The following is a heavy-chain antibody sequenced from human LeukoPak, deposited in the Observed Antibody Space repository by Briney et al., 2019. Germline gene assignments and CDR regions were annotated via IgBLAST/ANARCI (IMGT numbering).Heavy chain of an antibody. CDR3: ARRWGYYGSGKQIGY. Sequence: GASVKVSCKASGYTFTSYDINWVRQATGQGLEWMGWMNPNSGNTGYAQKFQGRVTMTRNTSISTAYMELGSLRSEDTAVYYCARRWGYYGSGKQIGYWGQGTLVTVSS. V-gene: IGHV1-8*01. D-gene: IGHD3-10*01. CDR1: GYTFTSYD. CDR2: MNPNSGNT. J-gene: IGHJ4*02.